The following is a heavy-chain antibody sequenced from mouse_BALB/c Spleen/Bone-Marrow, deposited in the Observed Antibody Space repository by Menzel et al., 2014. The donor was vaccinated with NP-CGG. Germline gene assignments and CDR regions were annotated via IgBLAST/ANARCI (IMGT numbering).Heavy chain of an antibody. CDR1: GYTFTDYT. V-gene: IGHV1S137*01. CDR3: AIVITTGYYGMDY. D-gene: IGHD2-4*01. J-gene: IGHJ4*01. CDR2: ISTYYGDA. Sequence: VKVVESGAELVRPGVSVKISCKGSGYTFTDYTMHWVKQSHAKSLEWIGVISTYYGDASYNQKFKGKATMTVDKSSSTAYMELARLTSEDSAIYYCAIVITTGYYGMDYWGQGTSVTVSS.